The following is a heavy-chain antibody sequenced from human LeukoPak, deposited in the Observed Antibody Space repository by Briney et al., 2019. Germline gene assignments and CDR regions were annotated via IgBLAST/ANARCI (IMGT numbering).Heavy chain of an antibody. V-gene: IGHV1-69*06. Sequence: SVKVSCEASGGTFSSYSISWVRQAPGQGRVWMGGIIPIFGTANYAQKFQGRVTITADKSPSTAYLELSRLRSEDTAVYYCARARETYYYDSSGSQPVPRLDYRGERTLVSVPS. CDR3: ARARETYYYDSSGSQPVPRLDY. D-gene: IGHD3-22*01. J-gene: IGHJ4*02. CDR1: GGTFSSYS. CDR2: IIPIFGTA.